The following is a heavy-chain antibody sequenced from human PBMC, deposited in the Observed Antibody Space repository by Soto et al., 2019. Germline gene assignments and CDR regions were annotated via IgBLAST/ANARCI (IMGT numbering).Heavy chain of an antibody. CDR1: GGSISSGGYY. CDR2: IYYSGST. Sequence: PSETLSLTCTVSGGSISSGGYYWSWIRQHPGKGLEWIGYIYYSGSTYYNPSLKSRVTISVDTSKNQFSLKLSSVTAADTAVYYCARGLVPAAIKNLDYYYYMDVWGKGTTVTVSS. D-gene: IGHD2-2*01. J-gene: IGHJ6*03. CDR3: ARGLVPAAIKNLDYYYYMDV. V-gene: IGHV4-31*03.